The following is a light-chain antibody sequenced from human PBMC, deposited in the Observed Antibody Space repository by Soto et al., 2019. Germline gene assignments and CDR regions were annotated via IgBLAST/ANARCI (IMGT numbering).Light chain of an antibody. V-gene: IGKV1-5*01. CDR3: KQHNFLWP. J-gene: IGKJ3*01. CDR2: DAS. CDR1: QSISSW. Sequence: DIQMTQSPSALSASVGDRVTITCRASQSISSWLAWYQQKPGKAPRLLIYDASYLERGVPPRFSGSGSGTEFTLTCSARQPDVFGSYHRKQHNFLWPFGPGTSWDIK.